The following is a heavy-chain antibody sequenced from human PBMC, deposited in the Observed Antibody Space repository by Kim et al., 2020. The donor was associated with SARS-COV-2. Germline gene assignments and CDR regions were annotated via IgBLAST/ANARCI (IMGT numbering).Heavy chain of an antibody. D-gene: IGHD4-4*01. Sequence: GESLKISCKGSGYSFTSYWIGWVRQMPGKGLEWMGIIYPGDSDTRYSPSFQGQVTISADKSISTAYLQWSSLKASDTAMYYCARRSYSNYGVNYYYYGMDVWGQGTTVTVSS. CDR1: GYSFTSYW. J-gene: IGHJ6*02. V-gene: IGHV5-51*01. CDR3: ARRSYSNYGVNYYYYGMDV. CDR2: IYPGDSDT.